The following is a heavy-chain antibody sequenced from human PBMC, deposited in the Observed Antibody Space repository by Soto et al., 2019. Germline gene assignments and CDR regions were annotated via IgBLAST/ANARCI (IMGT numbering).Heavy chain of an antibody. J-gene: IGHJ2*01. V-gene: IGHV4-59*01. D-gene: IGHD2-15*01. CDR1: GCSISSYY. Sequence: QVQLQESGPGLVKPSETLSLTCTVSGCSISSYYCSWIRHPPGKGLEWIGYIYYSGSTNYNPSFKRRVTISVDMYKNQFSLKLSSVTAADTAVYYCARDSNVVVVAATPTYWYFDLWGRGTLVTGSS. CDR3: ARDSNVVVVAATPTYWYFDL. CDR2: IYYSGST.